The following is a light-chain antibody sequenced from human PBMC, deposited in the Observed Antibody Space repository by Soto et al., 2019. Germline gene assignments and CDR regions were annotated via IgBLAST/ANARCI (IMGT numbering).Light chain of an antibody. CDR2: AAS. Sequence: IQLTQSPSALAASVGGRGTSTCRASQGISSYLAWYQQKPGKAPKLLIYAASTLQSGVPSRFSGSGSGTDFTLTISSLQPEDFATYYCQQLNSYPQITFGQGTRLEIK. J-gene: IGKJ5*01. V-gene: IGKV1-9*01. CDR1: QGISSY. CDR3: QQLNSYPQIT.